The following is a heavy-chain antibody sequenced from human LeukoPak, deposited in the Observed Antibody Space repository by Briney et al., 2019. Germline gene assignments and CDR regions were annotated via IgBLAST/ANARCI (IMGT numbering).Heavy chain of an antibody. J-gene: IGHJ6*03. CDR2: ISAYNGNT. Sequence: ASVKVSCKASGYTFTSYGISWVRQAPGHGREGMEWISAYNGNTNYAQKLQDRVTMTTDTSTSTAYTELRSLRSDDTAVYYCARVNVSVSITMIVVVRGPMDVWGKGTTVTISS. D-gene: IGHD3-22*01. CDR3: ARVNVSVSITMIVVVRGPMDV. V-gene: IGHV1-18*01. CDR1: GYTFTSYG.